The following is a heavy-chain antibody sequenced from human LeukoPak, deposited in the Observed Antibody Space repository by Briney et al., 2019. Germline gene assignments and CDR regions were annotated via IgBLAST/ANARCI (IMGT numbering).Heavy chain of an antibody. Sequence: GGSLRLSCAASGFIFSSYVMTWVRQAPGKGLEWGSGISGSGDKTYYADSVTGRFTISRDNSKDTLYLQMNSLRADDTAVYYCAIGERFIDAFEFWGQGTMVTVSS. J-gene: IGHJ3*01. CDR3: AIGERFIDAFEF. CDR2: ISGSGDKT. V-gene: IGHV3-23*01. CDR1: GFIFSSYV.